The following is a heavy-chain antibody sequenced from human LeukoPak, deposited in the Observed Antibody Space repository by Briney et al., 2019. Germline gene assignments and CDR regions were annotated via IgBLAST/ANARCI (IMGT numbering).Heavy chain of an antibody. J-gene: IGHJ6*02. V-gene: IGHV3-23*01. CDR1: GFSFSSYA. CDR2: ISGSGGTT. Sequence: GGSPRLSCAASGFSFSSYAMSWVRQAPGKGLEWVSAISGSGGTTYYADSVKGRFTISRDNSKNTLYLQMKSLRAEDTAEYYCAKVAGYQPYYGMDVWGQETTVTVSS. CDR3: AKVAGYQPYYGMDV. D-gene: IGHD2-2*01.